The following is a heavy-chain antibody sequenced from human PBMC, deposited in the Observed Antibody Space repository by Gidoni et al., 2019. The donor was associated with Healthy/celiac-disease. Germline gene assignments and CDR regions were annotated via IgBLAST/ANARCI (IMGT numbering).Heavy chain of an antibody. CDR3: ARGAAMGPGYYYYYYMDV. CDR2: IYYSGST. D-gene: IGHD5-18*01. V-gene: IGHV4-31*03. Sequence: VQLQESGPGLVKPSQTLSLTCTVSGGSISSGGYYWSWIRRHPGKGLEWIGYIYYSGSTYYNPSLKSRVTISVDTSKNQFSLKLSSVTAADTAVYYCARGAAMGPGYYYYYYMDVWGKGTTVTVSS. CDR1: GGSISSGGYY. J-gene: IGHJ6*03.